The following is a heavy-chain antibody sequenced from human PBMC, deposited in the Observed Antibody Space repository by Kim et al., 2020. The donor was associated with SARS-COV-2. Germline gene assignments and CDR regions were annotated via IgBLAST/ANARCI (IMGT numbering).Heavy chain of an antibody. D-gene: IGHD5-12*01. CDR3: AKNILYSVNTDWSGTFD. Sequence: GGSLRLFCVASEFSFGSYWMTWVRQAPGKGLEWVASIKHSGSEKHYVDSVDGRFTISRDNAKNSLYLQMDTLRAEDTAVYYCAKNILYSVNTDWSGTFD. CDR1: EFSFGSYW. V-gene: IGHV3-7*01. J-gene: IGHJ3*02. CDR2: IKHSGSEK.